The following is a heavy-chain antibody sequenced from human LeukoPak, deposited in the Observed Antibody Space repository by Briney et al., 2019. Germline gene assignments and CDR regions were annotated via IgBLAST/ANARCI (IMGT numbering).Heavy chain of an antibody. Sequence: PGGSLRLSCAASGFTFDDYGMSWVRQAPGKGLEWVSGINWNGGSTGYADSVKGRFTISRDNAKNSLYLQMNSLRAEDTALYYCARDLEPFYYPRAWFDPWGQGTLVTVSS. CDR3: ARDLEPFYYPRAWFDP. D-gene: IGHD1-1*01. CDR2: INWNGGST. J-gene: IGHJ5*02. CDR1: GFTFDDYG. V-gene: IGHV3-20*04.